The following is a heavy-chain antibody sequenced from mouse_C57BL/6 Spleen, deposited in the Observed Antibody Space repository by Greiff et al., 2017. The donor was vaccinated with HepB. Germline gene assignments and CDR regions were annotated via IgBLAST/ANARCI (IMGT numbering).Heavy chain of an antibody. J-gene: IGHJ4*01. CDR1: GYTFTSYW. D-gene: IGHD2-3*01. Sequence: QVQLQQSGAELVKPGASVKLSCKASGYTFTSYWMHWVKQRPGRGLEWIGRIDPNSGGTKYNEKFKSKATLTVDKPSSTAYMQLSSLTSEDSAVYYCARGYDGYYVTGRDYYAMDYWGQGTSVTVSS. CDR2: IDPNSGGT. CDR3: ARGYDGYYVTGRDYYAMDY. V-gene: IGHV1-72*01.